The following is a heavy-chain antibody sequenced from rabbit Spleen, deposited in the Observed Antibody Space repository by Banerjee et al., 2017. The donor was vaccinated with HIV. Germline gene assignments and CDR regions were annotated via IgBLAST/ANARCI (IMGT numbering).Heavy chain of an antibody. D-gene: IGHD4-1*01. CDR2: IYAGNGST. CDR1: GIYFSDSYW. Sequence: QEQLEESGGDLVKPEGSLTLTCTASGIYFSDSYWICWVRQAPGKGLEWIACIYAGNGSTYYASWAKGRFTISKTSSTTVTLQMTSLTAADTATYFCARDLAGAIGWNFYLWGPGTLVTVS. V-gene: IGHV1S45*01. J-gene: IGHJ4*01. CDR3: ARDLAGAIGWNFYL.